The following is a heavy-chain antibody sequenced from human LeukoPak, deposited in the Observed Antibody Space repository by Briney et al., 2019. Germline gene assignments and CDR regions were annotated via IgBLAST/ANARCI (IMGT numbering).Heavy chain of an antibody. CDR1: GFTFSGSW. CDR2: IGEDGTEK. J-gene: IGHJ4*02. V-gene: IGHV3-7*01. Sequence: GGSLRLSCTASGFTFSGSWMTWVRQTPGKGLEWVANIGEDGTEKNYVDSVKGRFTISRDNAKNSLYLQMNSLRAEDTAVYYCARGSYYGSPLGFDYWGQGTLVTASS. CDR3: ARGSYYGSPLGFDY. D-gene: IGHD3-10*01.